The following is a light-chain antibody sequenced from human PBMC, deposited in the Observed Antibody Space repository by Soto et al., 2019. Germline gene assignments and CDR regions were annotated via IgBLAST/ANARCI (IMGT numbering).Light chain of an antibody. CDR1: QSVSSSY. CDR3: QQYGSSPLT. CDR2: DAS. Sequence: EIVFTQSPATLSLSPGERATLSCGASQSVSSSYLAWYQQKPGLAPRLLIYDASSRATGIPDRFSGSGFGTDFTLTISRLEPEDFAVYYCQQYGSSPLTFGGGTKVDIK. V-gene: IGKV3D-20*01. J-gene: IGKJ4*01.